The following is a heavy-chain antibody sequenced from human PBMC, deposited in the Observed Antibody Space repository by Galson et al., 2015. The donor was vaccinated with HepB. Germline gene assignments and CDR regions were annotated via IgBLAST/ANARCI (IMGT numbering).Heavy chain of an antibody. Sequence: SLRLSCAASGFTFSSYGMHWVRQAPGKGLEWVAVIWYDGSNKYYADSVKGRFTISRDNAKNSLFLQMNSLRVEDTALYYCAKEGYYYGSGSPDSWGQGTTVTVSS. CDR2: IWYDGSNK. CDR3: AKEGYYYGSGSPDS. J-gene: IGHJ6*02. CDR1: GFTFSSYG. V-gene: IGHV3-33*03. D-gene: IGHD3-10*01.